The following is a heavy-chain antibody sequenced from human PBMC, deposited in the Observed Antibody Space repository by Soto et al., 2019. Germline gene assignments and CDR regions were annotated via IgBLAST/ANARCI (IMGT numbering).Heavy chain of an antibody. CDR2: INPNSGGT. V-gene: IGHV1-2*02. CDR3: ARASWPMTTIISGWLDP. CDR1: GYTFTGYY. Sequence: GASVNVSGKASGYTFTGYYMHWVRQAPGQGLEWMGWINPNSGGTNYAQKFQGRVTMTSDTSIGTAYMELSRLRSDDTAVYFCARASWPMTTIISGWLDPWGQGTLVTVSS. J-gene: IGHJ5*02. D-gene: IGHD2-21*02.